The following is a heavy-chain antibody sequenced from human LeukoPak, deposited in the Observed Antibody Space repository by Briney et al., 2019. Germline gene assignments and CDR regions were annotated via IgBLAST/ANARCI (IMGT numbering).Heavy chain of an antibody. J-gene: IGHJ4*02. CDR1: GGSISSYY. CDR3: ARQGGYSYGFNFDY. D-gene: IGHD5-18*01. Sequence: PSETLSLTCTVSGGSISSYYWSWIRQPPGKGLEWIGYIYYSGSTNYNPSLKSRVTISVDTSKNQFSLKLRSVTAADTAVYYCARQGGYSYGFNFDYWGQGTLVTVSS. CDR2: IYYSGST. V-gene: IGHV4-59*08.